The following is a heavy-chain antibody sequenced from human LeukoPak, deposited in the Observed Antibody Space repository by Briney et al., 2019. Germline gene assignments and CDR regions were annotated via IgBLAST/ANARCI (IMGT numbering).Heavy chain of an antibody. J-gene: IGHJ3*02. CDR2: ISSSSSYI. CDR1: GFTFSSST. D-gene: IGHD3-9*01. V-gene: IGHV3-21*01. Sequence: PGGSLRLSCVASGFTFSSSTMNWVRQAPGKGLEWVSSISSSSSYIYYADSVKGRFTISRDNSKNTLYLQMNSLRAEDTAVYYCAKDRSALRYFDWLGDAFDIWGQGTMVTVSS. CDR3: AKDRSALRYFDWLGDAFDI.